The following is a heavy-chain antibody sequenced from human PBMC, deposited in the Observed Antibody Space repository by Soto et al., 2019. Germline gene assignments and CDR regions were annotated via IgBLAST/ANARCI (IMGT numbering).Heavy chain of an antibody. CDR2: ISGGGGST. CDR1: GFTFSSYA. CDR3: AKDKVATKHYCYYYMDV. J-gene: IGHJ6*03. V-gene: IGHV3-23*01. D-gene: IGHD5-12*01. Sequence: EVQLLESGGGLVQPGGSLRLSCAASGFTFSSYAMSWVRQAPGKGLEWVSAISGGGGSTYYADSVKGRFTISRDNSKNTLYLQIKSLRAEDTAIYYCAKDKVATKHYCYYYMDVWGKGTTVTVSS.